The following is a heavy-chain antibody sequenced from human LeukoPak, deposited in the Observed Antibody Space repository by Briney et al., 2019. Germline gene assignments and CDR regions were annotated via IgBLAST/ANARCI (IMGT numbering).Heavy chain of an antibody. Sequence: GGSLRLSCVASGFTFTDHPMNWVRQAPGKGLEWVSYIGGGNTIFYADSVKGRFTISRDEARKSIYLQMSSLRVEDTAVYYCAKAPRSSGASENNWFDPWGQGTLVTVSS. V-gene: IGHV3-69-1*01. CDR1: GFTFTDHP. CDR2: IGGGNTI. CDR3: AKAPRSSGASENNWFDP. J-gene: IGHJ5*02. D-gene: IGHD1-26*01.